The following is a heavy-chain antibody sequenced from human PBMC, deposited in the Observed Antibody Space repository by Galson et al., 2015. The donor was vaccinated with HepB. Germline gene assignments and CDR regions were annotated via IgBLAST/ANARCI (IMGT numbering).Heavy chain of an antibody. J-gene: IGHJ6*02. CDR3: ARRFQGAEYYYGMDV. CDR1: GFTFSGYW. V-gene: IGHV3-74*01. D-gene: IGHD3-16*01. CDR2: INSDGSST. Sequence: SLRLSCAASGFTFSGYWMHWVRQAPGKGLVWVSRINSDGSSTSYADSVKGRFTISRDNAKNTLYLQMNSLRAEDTAVYYCARRFQGAEYYYGMDVWGQGTTVTVSS.